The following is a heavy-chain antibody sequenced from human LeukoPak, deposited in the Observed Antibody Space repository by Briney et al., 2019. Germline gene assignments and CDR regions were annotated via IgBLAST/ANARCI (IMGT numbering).Heavy chain of an antibody. D-gene: IGHD3-3*01. J-gene: IGHJ6*03. CDR1: GGSISSYY. CDR3: ARAYDFWSGSKPTTGYYYYMDV. CDR2: IYTSGST. V-gene: IGHV4-4*07. Sequence: SETLSLTCTVSGGSISSYYWSWIRQPAGKGLEWIGRIYTSGSTNYNPSLKSRVTMSVDTSKNQFSLKLSSVTAADTAVYYCARAYDFWSGSKPTTGYYYYMDVWGKGTTVTVSS.